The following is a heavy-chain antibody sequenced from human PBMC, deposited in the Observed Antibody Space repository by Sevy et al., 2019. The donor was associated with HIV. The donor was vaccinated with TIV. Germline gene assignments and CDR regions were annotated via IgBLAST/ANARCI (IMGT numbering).Heavy chain of an antibody. Sequence: GGSLRLSYAASGSSFESFAMSWVRQAPGKGLEWVAYISKSSSYIYYADSVKGRFTISRDNAKNSLFLQMNSLGAEDTAIYYCTRGSGIDYYEKGMYLWGQGTTVTVSS. CDR3: TRGSGIDYYEKGMYL. D-gene: IGHD3-10*01. J-gene: IGHJ6*02. CDR1: GSSFESFA. V-gene: IGHV3-21*04. CDR2: ISKSSSYI.